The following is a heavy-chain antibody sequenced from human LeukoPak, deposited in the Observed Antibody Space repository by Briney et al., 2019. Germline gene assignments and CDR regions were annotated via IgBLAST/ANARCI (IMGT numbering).Heavy chain of an antibody. D-gene: IGHD3-10*01. CDR2: IYSGGST. Sequence: GGSLRLSCAASGFAVSSNYMSWVRQAPGKGLEWVSIIYSGGSTYYADSVKGRFTISRDNSKNTLSLQLNSLRAEDTAVYYCARVLGSVLDYWGQGTLATVSS. CDR3: ARVLGSVLDY. CDR1: GFAVSSNY. V-gene: IGHV3-53*01. J-gene: IGHJ4*02.